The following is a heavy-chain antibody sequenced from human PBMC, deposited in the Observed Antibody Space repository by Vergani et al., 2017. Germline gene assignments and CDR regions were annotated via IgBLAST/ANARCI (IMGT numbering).Heavy chain of an antibody. Sequence: QVQLQESGPGLVKPSQTLSLTCTVSGGSISSGGYYWSWIRQHPGKGLEWIGYIYYSGSTYYNPSLKSRVTISVDTSKNQFSLKLSSVTAADTAVYYCARKVATRTSRNAFDIWGQGTMVTVSS. V-gene: IGHV4-31*03. CDR2: IYYSGST. CDR1: GGSISSGGYY. CDR3: ARKVATRTSRNAFDI. J-gene: IGHJ3*02. D-gene: IGHD5-12*01.